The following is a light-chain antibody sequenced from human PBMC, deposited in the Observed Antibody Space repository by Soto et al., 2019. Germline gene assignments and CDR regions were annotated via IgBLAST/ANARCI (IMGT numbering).Light chain of an antibody. V-gene: IGLV2-8*01. J-gene: IGLJ2*01. CDR2: EVS. CDR3: SSYAGSNNLI. CDR1: SSDVGGYNY. Sequence: QSVLTQPPSASGSPGQSVTISCTGTSSDVGGYNYVSWYQHHPGKASKLMIYEVSKRPSGVPDRFSGSKSGNTASLTVSGLQPEDEADYYCSSYAGSNNLIFGGGTKLTVL.